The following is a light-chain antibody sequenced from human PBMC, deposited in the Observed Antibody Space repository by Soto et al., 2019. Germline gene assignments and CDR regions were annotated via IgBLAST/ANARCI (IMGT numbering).Light chain of an antibody. CDR2: GAS. CDR3: QQYGSSPLT. J-gene: IGKJ3*01. Sequence: EIVLMQSPGTLSLSPGERATLSCRASQSVSSSYLAWYQQKPGQAPRLLIYGASSRATGIPDRFCGSGSGTDFTLTISRLEPEDFSVYYCQQYGSSPLTFGPGTQVDIK. CDR1: QSVSSSY. V-gene: IGKV3-20*01.